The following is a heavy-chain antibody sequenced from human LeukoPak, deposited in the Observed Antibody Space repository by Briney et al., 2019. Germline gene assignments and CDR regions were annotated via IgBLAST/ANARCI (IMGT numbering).Heavy chain of an antibody. CDR3: ARDELGISY. CDR1: GFTFSSYS. Sequence: GGSLRLSCAASGFTFSSYSMNWVRQAPGKGLEWGSYISSSSSTIYYADSVKGRFTISRDNAKNSLYLQMNSLRAEDTAVYYCARDELGISYWGQGTLVTVSS. V-gene: IGHV3-48*01. CDR2: ISSSSSTI. J-gene: IGHJ4*02. D-gene: IGHD7-27*01.